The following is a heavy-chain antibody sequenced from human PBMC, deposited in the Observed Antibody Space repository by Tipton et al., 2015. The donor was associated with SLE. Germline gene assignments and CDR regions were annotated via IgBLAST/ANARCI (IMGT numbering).Heavy chain of an antibody. D-gene: IGHD2-15*01. Sequence: LRLSCTVSGGSISSYYWSWIRQPPGKGLEWIGYIYYTGSTNYNPSLKSRVTISVDTSKNQFSLQLNSVTPEDTAVYYCARDKGYCSGGSCYRWFDPWGQGTLVTVSS. CDR3: ARDKGYCSGGSCYRWFDP. J-gene: IGHJ5*02. CDR2: IYYTGST. CDR1: GGSISSYY. V-gene: IGHV4-59*12.